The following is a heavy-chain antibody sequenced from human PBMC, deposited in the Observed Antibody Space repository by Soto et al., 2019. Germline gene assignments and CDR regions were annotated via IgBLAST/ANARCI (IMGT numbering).Heavy chain of an antibody. J-gene: IGHJ4*02. CDR1: GFTVRSNN. D-gene: IGHD6-6*01. CDR3: ARVSSPCGY. CDR2: IYSSGNT. V-gene: IGHV3-53*02. Sequence: EVQLVETGGSLIQPGGSLRLSCAVSGFTVRSNNMSWVRQAPGKGLEWVSIIYSSGNTYYADSVKGRFTMSRDTSNNTVFLQMSSLRAQDTAIYYCARVSSPCGYWGQGTLVTVSS.